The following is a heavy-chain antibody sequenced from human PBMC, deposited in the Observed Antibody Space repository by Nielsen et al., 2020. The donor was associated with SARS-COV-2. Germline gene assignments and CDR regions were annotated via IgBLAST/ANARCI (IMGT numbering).Heavy chain of an antibody. Sequence: GESLKISCAAAGFTFSSYAMHWVRQAPGKGLEWVAVISYDGSFKYYADSVKGRFTISRDNSKNTLYLQMNSLRAEDTAVYYCARGPYTRYGMDVWGQGTTVTVSS. CDR2: ISYDGSFK. CDR3: ARGPYTRYGMDV. V-gene: IGHV3-30*14. D-gene: IGHD4-11*01. J-gene: IGHJ6*02. CDR1: GFTFSSYA.